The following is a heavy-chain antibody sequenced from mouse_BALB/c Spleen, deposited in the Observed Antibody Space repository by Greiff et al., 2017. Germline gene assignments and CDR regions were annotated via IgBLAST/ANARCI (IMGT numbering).Heavy chain of an antibody. CDR1: GYTFTDYA. D-gene: IGHD3-2*01. Sequence: QVQLQQSGAELVRPGVSVKISCKGSGYTFTDYAMHWVKQSHAKSLAWIGVISTYYGYASYNQKFKGKATMTVDKSSSTAYMELARLTSEDSAIYYCASGTARDTGFAYWGQGTTLTVSS. CDR3: ASGTARDTGFAY. CDR2: ISTYYGYA. V-gene: IGHV1S137*01. J-gene: IGHJ2*01.